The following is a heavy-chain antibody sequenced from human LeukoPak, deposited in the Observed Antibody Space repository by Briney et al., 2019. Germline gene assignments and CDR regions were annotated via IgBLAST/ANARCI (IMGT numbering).Heavy chain of an antibody. D-gene: IGHD4-17*01. CDR1: GFTFSSYW. Sequence: GGSLRLSCAASGFTFSSYWMSWVRQAPGKGLEWVANIKQDGSEKYYVDSVKGRFTISRDNAKNSLYLQMNSLRAEDTAVYYCARNGDYGFCYYYGMDVWGQGTTVTVSS. J-gene: IGHJ6*02. CDR3: ARNGDYGFCYYYGMDV. V-gene: IGHV3-7*01. CDR2: IKQDGSEK.